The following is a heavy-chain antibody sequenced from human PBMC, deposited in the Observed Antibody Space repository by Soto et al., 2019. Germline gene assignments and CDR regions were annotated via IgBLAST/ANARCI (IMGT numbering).Heavy chain of an antibody. V-gene: IGHV4-39*01. CDR2: IYYSGST. Sequence: SETLSLTCTVSGGSISSSSYYWGWIRQPPGKGLEWIGSIYYSGSTYYNPSLKSRVTISVDTSKNQFSLKLSSVTAADTAVYYCASETYYDFWSVVKQRDWFDPWGQGTLVTVSS. CDR1: GGSISSSSYY. D-gene: IGHD3-3*01. CDR3: ASETYYDFWSVVKQRDWFDP. J-gene: IGHJ5*02.